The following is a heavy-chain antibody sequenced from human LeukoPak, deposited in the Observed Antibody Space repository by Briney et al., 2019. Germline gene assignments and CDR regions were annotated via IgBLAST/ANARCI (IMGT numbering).Heavy chain of an antibody. J-gene: IGHJ6*04. CDR3: ARARRDCSSTSCYMGGGCWSRYYGMDV. V-gene: IGHV1-3*01. CDR1: RYTVTSYA. Sequence: ASVKVSCKASRYTVTSYAMHWVSQAHGQRLEWMGWINAGNGKTKYSQKFQGRVTITRDTSASTAYMELSSLRSEDTAVYYYARARRDCSSTSCYMGGGCWSRYYGMDVWGKGTTFTVSS. D-gene: IGHD2-2*02. CDR2: INAGNGKT.